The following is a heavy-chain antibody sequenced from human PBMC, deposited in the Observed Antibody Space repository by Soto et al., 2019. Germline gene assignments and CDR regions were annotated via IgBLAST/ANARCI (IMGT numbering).Heavy chain of an antibody. V-gene: IGHV5-51*01. CDR3: ARQAYCGGDCYSGAFDI. D-gene: IGHD2-21*02. CDR1: GYSFTSYW. CDR2: IYPGDSDT. Sequence: PGESLKISCKGSGYSFTSYWIGWVRQMPGKGLEWMGIIYPGDSDTRYSPSFQGQVTISADKSISTAYLQWSSLKASDTAMYYCARQAYCGGDCYSGAFDIWGQGTMVTVSS. J-gene: IGHJ3*02.